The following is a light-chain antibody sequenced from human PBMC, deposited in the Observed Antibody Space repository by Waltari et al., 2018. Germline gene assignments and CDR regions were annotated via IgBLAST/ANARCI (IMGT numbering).Light chain of an antibody. Sequence: MTQSPDTLSASPGERITLSCRASHSINTNLAWYQRKPGQAPRLLISDASARAAGVPARFSGIGSGTEFTLTISSLQSEDFAVYYCQQYNNWPPAFGQGTKVESK. CDR2: DAS. V-gene: IGKV3-15*01. J-gene: IGKJ1*01. CDR3: QQYNNWPPA. CDR1: HSINTN.